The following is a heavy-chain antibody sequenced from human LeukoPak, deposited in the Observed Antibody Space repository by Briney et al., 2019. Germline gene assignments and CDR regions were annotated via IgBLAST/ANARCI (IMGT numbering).Heavy chain of an antibody. CDR3: ARDLDRIVPTTADY. CDR2: ISTNNGNA. CDR1: GYTFTTYS. V-gene: IGHV1-18*01. Sequence: DSVTVSCKASGYTFTTYSITWVRQAPGQGLEWMGWISTNNGNADYAQNFRGRVTMTTDTSTNTAYMELRSLRSDDTAVYYCARDLDRIVPTTADYWGQGTLVTVSS. D-gene: IGHD5-12*01. J-gene: IGHJ4*02.